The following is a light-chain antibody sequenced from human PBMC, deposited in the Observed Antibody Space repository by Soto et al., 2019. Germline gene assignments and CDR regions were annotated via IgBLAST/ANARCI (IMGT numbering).Light chain of an antibody. CDR1: SSDVGGYNY. CDR2: EVS. Sequence: QLVLTQPASVSGSPGQSITISCTGTSSDVGGYNYVSWYQQHPGKAPKLMIYEVSNRPSGVSDRFSGSKSDNTASLTISGLQAEDEADYYCSSFTTTSVVFGGGTKLTVL. J-gene: IGLJ2*01. CDR3: SSFTTTSVV. V-gene: IGLV2-14*01.